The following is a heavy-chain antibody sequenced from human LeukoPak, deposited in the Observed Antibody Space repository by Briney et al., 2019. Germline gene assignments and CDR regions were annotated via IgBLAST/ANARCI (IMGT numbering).Heavy chain of an antibody. V-gene: IGHV5-51*01. J-gene: IGHJ1*01. D-gene: IGHD6-13*01. CDR3: ARHSGIAAAGPEYFQH. CDR1: GYSFTSYW. Sequence: GESLKISCKGSGYSFTSYWIGWARPMPGKGLEWMGIIYPGDSDTRYSPSFQGQVTISADKSISTAYLQWSSLKASDTAMYYYARHSGIAAAGPEYFQHWGQGTLVTVSS. CDR2: IYPGDSDT.